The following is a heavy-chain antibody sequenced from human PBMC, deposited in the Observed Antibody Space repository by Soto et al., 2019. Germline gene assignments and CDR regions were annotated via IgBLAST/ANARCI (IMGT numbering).Heavy chain of an antibody. CDR2: ISSSSTI. CDR3: ARGIAALDY. Sequence: GGSLRLSCAASGFTFSSYSMNWVRQAPGKGLEWVSYISSSSTIYYADSVKGRFTISRDNAKNSLYLQMNSLRDEDTAVYYCARGIAALDYWGQGTLVTVSS. CDR1: GFTFSSYS. J-gene: IGHJ4*02. V-gene: IGHV3-48*02. D-gene: IGHD6-6*01.